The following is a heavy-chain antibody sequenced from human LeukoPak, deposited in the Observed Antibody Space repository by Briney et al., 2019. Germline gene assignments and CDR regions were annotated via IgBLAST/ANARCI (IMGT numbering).Heavy chain of an antibody. CDR3: ARVYGSGIGFDY. V-gene: IGHV1-2*02. Sequence: ASVKVSCKASGYTFTGYYMHCVRQAPGQGLEWMEWINPNSGGTNYAQKFQGRVTMTRDTSISTAYMELSRLRSDDTAVYYCARVYGSGIGFDYWGQGTLVTVSS. D-gene: IGHD3-10*01. CDR1: GYTFTGYY. J-gene: IGHJ4*02. CDR2: INPNSGGT.